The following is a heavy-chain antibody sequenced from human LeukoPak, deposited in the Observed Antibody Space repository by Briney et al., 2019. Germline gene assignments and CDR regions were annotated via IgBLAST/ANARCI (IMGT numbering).Heavy chain of an antibody. CDR3: ARRGGETTAASRYFDL. D-gene: IGHD3-16*01. CDR2: ISSSGSTI. V-gene: IGHV3-11*04. CDR1: GFTFSDYY. Sequence: PGGSLRLSCAASGFTFSDYYMSWIRQAPGKGLEWVSYISSSGSTIYYADSVKGRFTISRDNAKNSLYLQMNSLRDEDTALYFCARRGGETTAASRYFDLWGRGTLVTVSS. J-gene: IGHJ2*01.